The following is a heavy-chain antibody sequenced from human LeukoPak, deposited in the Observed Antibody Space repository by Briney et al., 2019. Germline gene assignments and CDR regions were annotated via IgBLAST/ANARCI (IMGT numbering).Heavy chain of an antibody. Sequence: SVKVSCEASGGTFSSYTISWVRQAPGQGLEWMGRIIPILGIANYAQKFQGRVTITADKSTSTAYMELSSLRSEDTAVYYCASPMVRGVHYGMDVWGQGTTVTVSS. CDR2: IIPILGIA. CDR3: ASPMVRGVHYGMDV. CDR1: GGTFSSYT. V-gene: IGHV1-69*02. J-gene: IGHJ6*02. D-gene: IGHD3-10*01.